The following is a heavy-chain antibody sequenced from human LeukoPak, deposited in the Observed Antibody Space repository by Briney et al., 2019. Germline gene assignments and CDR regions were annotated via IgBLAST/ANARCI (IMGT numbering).Heavy chain of an antibody. V-gene: IGHV4-34*01. CDR2: INHSGST. D-gene: IGHD3-10*01. CDR1: GGSFSGYY. Sequence: PSETLSLTCAVYGGSFSGYYWSWIRQPPGKGLEWIGEINHSGSTNYNPSLKSRVTISVDTSKNQFSLKLSSVTAADTAVYYCARGRKAMVRGVIIDRYYYYMDVWGKGTTVTVSS. J-gene: IGHJ6*03. CDR3: ARGRKAMVRGVIIDRYYYYMDV.